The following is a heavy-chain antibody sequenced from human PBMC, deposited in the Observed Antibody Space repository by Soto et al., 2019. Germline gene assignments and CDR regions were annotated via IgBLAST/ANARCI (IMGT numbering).Heavy chain of an antibody. CDR1: GGTHSSYT. V-gene: IGHV1-69*13. J-gene: IGHJ5*02. D-gene: IGHD3-22*01. CDR3: ARDGSDYSTSGHYDP. Sequence: ASVKVSCKVTGGTHSSYTITWVRQAPGQGLEWMGGIIPIFGTRDYAQKFQGRVTITADPSTSTAYLELSGLTSDDTAVYYCARDGSDYSTSGHYDPWGQGTLVTVSS. CDR2: IIPIFGTR.